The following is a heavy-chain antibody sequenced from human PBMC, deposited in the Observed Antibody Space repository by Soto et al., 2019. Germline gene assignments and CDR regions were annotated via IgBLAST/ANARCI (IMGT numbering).Heavy chain of an antibody. Sequence: GGSLRLSCAASGFTFSTYSMNWVRQAPGKGLEWVTYISSSSSTIFYTDSVKGRFTVSRDNAKNSLYLQMNSLRAEDTAVFFCARRGSGSYYDYWGQGTLVTVSS. CDR3: ARRGSGSYYDY. CDR1: GFTFSTYS. J-gene: IGHJ4*02. CDR2: ISSSSSTI. V-gene: IGHV3-48*01. D-gene: IGHD1-26*01.